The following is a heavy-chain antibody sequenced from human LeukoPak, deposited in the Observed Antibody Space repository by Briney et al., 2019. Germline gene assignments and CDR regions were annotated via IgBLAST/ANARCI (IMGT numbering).Heavy chain of an antibody. V-gene: IGHV1-58*01. Sequence: ASVKVSCKASGFTFITSAVQWVRQARGQQLEWIGWIVVGSGNTNYAQKFQERVTITRDMSTSTAYMELSSLRSEDTAVYYCAAATGTPAGSYVFDIWGQGTMVTVSS. CDR1: GFTFITSA. J-gene: IGHJ3*02. CDR3: AAATGTPAGSYVFDI. D-gene: IGHD1-14*01. CDR2: IVVGSGNT.